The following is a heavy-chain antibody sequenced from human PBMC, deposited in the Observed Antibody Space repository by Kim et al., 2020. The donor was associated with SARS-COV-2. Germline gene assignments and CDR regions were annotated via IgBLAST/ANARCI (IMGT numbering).Heavy chain of an antibody. CDR2: IYYSGST. CDR3: AVTAMVTLGFDY. D-gene: IGHD5-18*01. V-gene: IGHV4-39*01. CDR1: GGSISSSSYY. Sequence: SETLSLTCTVSGGSISSSSYYWGWIRQPPGKGLEWIGSIYYSGSTYYNPSLKSRVTISVDTSKNQFSLKLSSVTAADTAVYYCAVTAMVTLGFDYWGQGTLLTVSP. J-gene: IGHJ4*02.